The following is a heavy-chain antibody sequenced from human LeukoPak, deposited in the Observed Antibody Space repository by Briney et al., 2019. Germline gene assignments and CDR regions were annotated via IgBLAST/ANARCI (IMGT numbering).Heavy chain of an antibody. V-gene: IGHV3-11*01. CDR2: ISSSGSTI. J-gene: IGHJ4*02. CDR1: GFTFSDYY. D-gene: IGHD5-12*01. CDR3: AKDLEVRGYRGPVSGSFDY. Sequence: GGSLRLSCAASGFTFSDYYMSWIRQAPGKGLEWVSYISSSGSTIYYADSVKGRFTISRDNAKNSLYLQMNSLRAEDTAVYYCAKDLEVRGYRGPVSGSFDYWGQGTLVTVSS.